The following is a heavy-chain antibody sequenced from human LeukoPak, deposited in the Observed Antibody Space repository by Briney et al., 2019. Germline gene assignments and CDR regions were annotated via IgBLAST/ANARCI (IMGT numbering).Heavy chain of an antibody. J-gene: IGHJ4*02. CDR3: AKAQGLVIIGATDY. Sequence: GGSLRLSCAASGFTFSSYAMSWVRQAPGKGLEWVSAISGSGGSTYYADSVKGRFTISRDNSKNTLYLQMNSLRAEDTAVYYCAKAQGLVIIGATDYWGQGTLVTVSS. CDR2: ISGSGGST. V-gene: IGHV3-23*01. D-gene: IGHD3/OR15-3a*01. CDR1: GFTFSSYA.